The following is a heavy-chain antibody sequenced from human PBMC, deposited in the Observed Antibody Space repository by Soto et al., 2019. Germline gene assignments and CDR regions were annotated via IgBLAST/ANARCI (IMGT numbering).Heavy chain of an antibody. V-gene: IGHV4-31*03. CDR2: IYYSGST. CDR1: GGSISSGGYY. J-gene: IGHJ4*02. D-gene: IGHD3-22*01. Sequence: SETLSLTCTVSGGSISSGGYYWSWIRQHPGKGLEWIGYIYYSGSTYYNPSLKSRVTISVDTSKNQFSLELSSVTAADTAVYYCARERTYYYDSSGYSWGQGTLVTVSS. CDR3: ARERTYYYDSSGYS.